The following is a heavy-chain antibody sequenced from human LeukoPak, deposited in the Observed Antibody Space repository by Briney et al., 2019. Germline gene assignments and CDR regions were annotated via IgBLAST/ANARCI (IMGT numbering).Heavy chain of an antibody. J-gene: IGHJ4*02. Sequence: ASVKVSCKASGYTFTNYDINWVRQATGQGLEWMGWMNPNNGKTGYAQKFQGRVTMTEDTSTDTAYMELNSLRSEDTAVYYCATVSYGGGQYFDYWGQGTLVTVSS. V-gene: IGHV1-8*01. CDR3: ATVSYGGGQYFDY. D-gene: IGHD4-23*01. CDR1: GYTFTNYD. CDR2: MNPNNGKT.